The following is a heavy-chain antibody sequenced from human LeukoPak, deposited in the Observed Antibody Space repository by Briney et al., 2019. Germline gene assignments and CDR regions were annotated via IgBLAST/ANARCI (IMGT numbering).Heavy chain of an antibody. CDR2: INPNSGGT. J-gene: IGHJ6*03. Sequence: GASVKVSCKASGYTFTGYYMHWVRQAPGQGLEWMGWINPNSGGTNYAQKFQGRVTMTRDTSISTAYMELSRLRSDDTAVYYCARDGRYGDLRSYYYYMDVWGKGTTVTVSS. CDR3: ARDGRYGDLRSYYYYMDV. CDR1: GYTFTGYY. D-gene: IGHD4-17*01. V-gene: IGHV1-2*02.